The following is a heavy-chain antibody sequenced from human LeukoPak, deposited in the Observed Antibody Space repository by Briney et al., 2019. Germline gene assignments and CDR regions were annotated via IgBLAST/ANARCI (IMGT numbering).Heavy chain of an antibody. V-gene: IGHV3-30*18. CDR1: GFTFSSYG. CDR2: ISYDGSTK. D-gene: IGHD5-18*01. CDR3: AKEGVRGYSYGYGTRNKWFDF. Sequence: GGSLRLSCAASGFTFSSYGMHWVRQAPGKGLEWVAVISYDGSTKYYTNSVKGRFTISRDNSKDTLYLQMNSLRAEDTAVYYCAKEGVRGYSYGYGTRNKWFDFWGQGTLVTVSS. J-gene: IGHJ5*01.